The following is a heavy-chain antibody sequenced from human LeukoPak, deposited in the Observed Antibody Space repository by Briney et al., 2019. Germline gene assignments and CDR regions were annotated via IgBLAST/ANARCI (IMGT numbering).Heavy chain of an antibody. CDR3: ARARSAAGNFDY. V-gene: IGHV4-59*06. Sequence: SETLSLTCTVSGGSISSHYWSWIRQHPGKGLEWIGYIYYSGSTYYNPSLKSRVTISADTSKNQFSLKLSSVTAADTAVYYCARARSAAGNFDYWGQGTLVTVSS. J-gene: IGHJ4*02. CDR2: IYYSGST. D-gene: IGHD6-13*01. CDR1: GGSISSHY.